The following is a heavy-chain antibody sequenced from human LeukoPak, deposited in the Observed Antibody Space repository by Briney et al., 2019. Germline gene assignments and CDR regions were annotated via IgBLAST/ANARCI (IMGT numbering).Heavy chain of an antibody. D-gene: IGHD5-12*01. CDR2: IYWNDDK. J-gene: IGHJ4*02. Sequence: CGPTLLKATHTLTLTCTFSGFSLSTSGVGVGWIRQPPGKALEWLALIYWNDDKRYSPSLKSRLTITKDTSKNQVVLTMTNMDPVDTATYCCAHSGIVATITHWGQGTLVTVSS. V-gene: IGHV2-5*01. CDR1: GFSLSTSGVG. CDR3: AHSGIVATITH.